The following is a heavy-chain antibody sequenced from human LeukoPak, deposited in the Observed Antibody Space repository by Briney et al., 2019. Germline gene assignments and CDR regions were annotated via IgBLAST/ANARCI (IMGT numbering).Heavy chain of an antibody. CDR1: GYTLTELS. Sequence: ASVKVSCKVSGYTLTELSMHWVRQAPGKGLEWMGGFHLEDGETVYAQKFQGRVTMTEDTSTDTAYMELSSLRSEDTAVYYCATGKIYCSTTSCSDDSWGQGTLVTVSS. J-gene: IGHJ4*02. V-gene: IGHV1-24*01. CDR2: FHLEDGET. CDR3: ATGKIYCSTTSCSDDS. D-gene: IGHD2-2*01.